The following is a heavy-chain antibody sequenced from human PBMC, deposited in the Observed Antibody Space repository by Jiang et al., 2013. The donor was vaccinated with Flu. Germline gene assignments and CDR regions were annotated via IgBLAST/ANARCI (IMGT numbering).Heavy chain of an antibody. V-gene: IGHV5-10-1*03. J-gene: IGHJ6*03. CDR3: ASPGESSSWSNSEAYYYYMDV. CDR1: GYSFTSYW. Sequence: EVQLVESGAEVKKPGESLRISCKGSGYSFTSYWISWVRQMPGKGLEWMGRIDPSDSYTNYSPSFQGHVTISADKSISTAYLQWSSLKASDTAMYYCASPGESSSWSNSEAYYYYMDVWGKGTTVTVSS. D-gene: IGHD6-13*01. CDR2: IDPSDSYT.